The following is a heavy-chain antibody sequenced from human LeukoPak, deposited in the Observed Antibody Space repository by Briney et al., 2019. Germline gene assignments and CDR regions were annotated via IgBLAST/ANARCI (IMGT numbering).Heavy chain of an antibody. J-gene: IGHJ3*02. V-gene: IGHV3-15*01. CDR3: TTDPGYPDAFDI. CDR2: IKSKTDGGTT. Sequence: GGSLRLSCAASGFTFSNAWMSWVRQAPGKGLEWVGRIKSKTDGGTTDYTAPVKGRFTISRDDSKNTLYLQMNSLKTEDTAVYYCTTDPGYPDAFDIWGQGTMVTVSS. CDR1: GFTFSNAW. D-gene: IGHD3-16*02.